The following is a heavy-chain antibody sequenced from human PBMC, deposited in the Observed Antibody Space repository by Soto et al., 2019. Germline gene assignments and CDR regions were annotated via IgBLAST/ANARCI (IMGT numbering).Heavy chain of an antibody. CDR2: IGVIGDGA. V-gene: IGHV3-23*01. CDR1: GFTFSGYA. D-gene: IGHD1-1*01. Sequence: EVQLLVSGGGLVQPGGSMRLSCAASGFTFSGYALSWVRQAPGKGLEWVATIGVIGDGAYYADSVKGRFTISRDNSMNMVFLQMHSLRAADTAVYYCAKDYGNRNDEVGWFDPWDQGTQVTVSS. CDR3: AKDYGNRNDEVGWFDP. J-gene: IGHJ5*02.